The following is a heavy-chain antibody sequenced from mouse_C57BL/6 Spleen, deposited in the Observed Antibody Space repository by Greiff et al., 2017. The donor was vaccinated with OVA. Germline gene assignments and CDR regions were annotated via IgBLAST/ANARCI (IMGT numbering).Heavy chain of an antibody. D-gene: IGHD1-1*01. J-gene: IGHJ1*03. CDR3: ARRSYYGSSYVDWYFDV. CDR2: IYPGDGDT. V-gene: IGHV1-82*01. Sequence: VQLQESGPELVKPGASVKISCKASGYAFSSSWMNWVKQRPGKGLEWIGRIYPGDGDTNYNGKFKGKATLTADKSSSTAYMQLSSLTSEDSAVYFCARRSYYGSSYVDWYFDVWGTGTTVTVSS. CDR1: GYAFSSSW.